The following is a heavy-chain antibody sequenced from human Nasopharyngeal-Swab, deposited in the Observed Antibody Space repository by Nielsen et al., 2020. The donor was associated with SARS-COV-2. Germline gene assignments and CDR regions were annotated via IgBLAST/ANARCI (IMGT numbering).Heavy chain of an antibody. Sequence: SETLSLTCTVSGGSINSGDYYWSWIRQHPGKGLEWIGYIYYSGSTYYNPSLKSRLTISVDTSKNQFSLKLSSVTAADTAVYYCAREELGGDYNWFDPWGQGTLVTVSS. CDR3: AREELGGDYNWFDP. J-gene: IGHJ5*02. V-gene: IGHV4-31*03. CDR1: GGSINSGDYY. D-gene: IGHD4-17*01. CDR2: IYYSGST.